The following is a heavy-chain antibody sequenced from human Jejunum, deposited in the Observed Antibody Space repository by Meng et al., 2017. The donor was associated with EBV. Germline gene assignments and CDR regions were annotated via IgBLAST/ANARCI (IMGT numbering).Heavy chain of an antibody. V-gene: IGHV4-4*02. J-gene: IGHJ5*02. CDR2: IFHMGTT. D-gene: IGHD1-26*01. CDR1: DGSITMSNW. Sequence: QLERHEPGPGPVKPLGTLSRTCAVSDGSITMSNWWSWVRQPPGKGPEWIGEIFHMGTTNYNPTLKSRVTMSVDKSKNHFSLKLTSVTAADTAVYYCARDGGPSGSYAYWFDPWGQGTLVTVSS. CDR3: ARDGGPSGSYAYWFDP.